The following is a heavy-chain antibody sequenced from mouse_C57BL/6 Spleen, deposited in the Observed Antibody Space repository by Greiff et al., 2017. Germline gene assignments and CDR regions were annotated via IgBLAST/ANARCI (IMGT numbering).Heavy chain of an antibody. CDR3: ARRVAGSRPFGC. Sequence: QVQLQQPGAELVMPGASVKLSCKASGYTFTSYWMHWVKQRPGQGLEWIGEIDPSDSYTNYNQKFKGKSTLTVDKSSSTAYMHLSSLTSEDSAVYYCARRVAGSRPFGCWGQGTTLSVSS. CDR1: GYTFTSYW. D-gene: IGHD1-1*01. J-gene: IGHJ2*01. CDR2: IDPSDSYT. V-gene: IGHV1-69*01.